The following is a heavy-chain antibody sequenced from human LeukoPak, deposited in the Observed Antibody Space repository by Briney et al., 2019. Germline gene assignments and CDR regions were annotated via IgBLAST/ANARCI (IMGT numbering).Heavy chain of an antibody. Sequence: GGSLRPSCAASGFTFSSYWMSWVRQAPGEGLEWVANIKQDGSEKYYVDSVKGRFTISRDNTKNSLYLQMNSLRAEDTAVFYCARDQYDTWSRRGNFDSWGQGTLVIVSS. V-gene: IGHV3-7*03. D-gene: IGHD3-3*01. CDR3: ARDQYDTWSRRGNFDS. CDR1: GFTFSSYW. J-gene: IGHJ4*02. CDR2: IKQDGSEK.